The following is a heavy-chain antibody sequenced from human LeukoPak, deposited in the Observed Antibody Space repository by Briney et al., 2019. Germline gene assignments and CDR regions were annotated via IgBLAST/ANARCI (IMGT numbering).Heavy chain of an antibody. J-gene: IGHJ4*02. CDR2: IKQDGSEK. CDR1: GFTLSSYW. V-gene: IGHV3-7*01. Sequence: GGSLRLSCAASGFTLSSYWMSWVRQAPGKGLEWVANIKQDGSEKYYVDSVKGRFTISRDNGKNSLYLQMNSLRADDTAIYYCATRLAVATDFDYWGQGSLVTVSS. CDR3: ATRLAVATDFDY. D-gene: IGHD2-8*02.